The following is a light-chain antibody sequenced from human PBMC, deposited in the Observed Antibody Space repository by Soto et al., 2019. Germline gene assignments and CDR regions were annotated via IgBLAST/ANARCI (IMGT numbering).Light chain of an antibody. Sequence: EIVMTQSPATLSVSPGERATLSCRASQSVSSSLAWYQQKPGQAPRLLIYDASTRATGIPARFSGSGFGTEFTLTISSLQSEDFAVYYCQHYNNWPAFGQGTKVEIK. CDR2: DAS. CDR3: QHYNNWPA. J-gene: IGKJ1*01. CDR1: QSVSSS. V-gene: IGKV3-15*01.